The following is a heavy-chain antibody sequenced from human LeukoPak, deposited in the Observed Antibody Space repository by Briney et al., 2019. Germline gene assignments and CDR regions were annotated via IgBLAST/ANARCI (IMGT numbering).Heavy chain of an antibody. Sequence: GGSLRLSCAASGFTFSSYAMSWVRQAPGKGLEWVSAISGSGGSTYYADSVKGRFTTSRDNSKNTLYLQMNSLGADDTAVYFCAKDISQGYTFGSIEEDYWGQGTLVTVSS. V-gene: IGHV3-23*01. CDR1: GFTFSSYA. CDR2: ISGSGGST. D-gene: IGHD5-18*01. J-gene: IGHJ4*02. CDR3: AKDISQGYTFGSIEEDY.